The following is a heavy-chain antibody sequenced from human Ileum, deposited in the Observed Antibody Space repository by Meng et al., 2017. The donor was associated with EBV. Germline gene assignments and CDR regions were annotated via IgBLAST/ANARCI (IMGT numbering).Heavy chain of an antibody. Sequence: QVQLVSSGAEVKMPGASIKLPSKASGYTFTGYAIHWVRQAPGQRLEWMGWINPGSGNTKYSQKFQGRVTITRDTSATTVYMDLSSLRSEDTAVFYCARDGGFSVGATKYDYWGQGALVTVSS. J-gene: IGHJ4*02. D-gene: IGHD1-26*01. V-gene: IGHV1-3*01. CDR1: GYTFTGYA. CDR3: ARDGGFSVGATKYDY. CDR2: INPGSGNT.